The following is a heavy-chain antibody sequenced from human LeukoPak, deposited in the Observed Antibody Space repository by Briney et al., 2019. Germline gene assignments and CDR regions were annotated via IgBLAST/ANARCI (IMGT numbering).Heavy chain of an antibody. J-gene: IGHJ4*02. D-gene: IGHD3-22*01. CDR3: ATSSYYYDSSGYELDY. CDR2: IYYSGST. Sequence: SQTLSLTCTVSGGSISSGGYYWSWIRQHRGKGLEWIGYIYYSGSTYYNPSLKSRVTISVDTSKNQFSLKLGSVTAADTAVYYCATSSYYYDSSGYELDYWGQGTLVTVSS. CDR1: GGSISSGGYY. V-gene: IGHV4-31*03.